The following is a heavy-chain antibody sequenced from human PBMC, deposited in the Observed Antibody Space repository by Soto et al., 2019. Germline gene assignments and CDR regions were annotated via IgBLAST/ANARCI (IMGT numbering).Heavy chain of an antibody. D-gene: IGHD6-19*01. CDR1: GGTFSRYA. Sequence: QVQLVQSGAEVKKYGSSVKVSCKASGGTFSRYAISWVRQAPGQGLEWMGGITPMFGIANYAQKFQGRVTSTADESTSTAYMELSSLRSDDTAVYYCAQTLGLAVAGPGRFDLWGRGTLVTVSS. V-gene: IGHV1-69*12. CDR3: AQTLGLAVAGPGRFDL. J-gene: IGHJ2*01. CDR2: ITPMFGIA.